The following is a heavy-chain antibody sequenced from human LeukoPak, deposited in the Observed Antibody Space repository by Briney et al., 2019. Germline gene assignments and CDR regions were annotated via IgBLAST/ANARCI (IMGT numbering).Heavy chain of an antibody. CDR3: AKEWNNWNYENWFDS. Sequence: GGTLRPSCAASGSTLNTYGMHWVRQAPGKGLEWVAFIRFDGSDKYYADSVKGRFTISRDTSKSTLYLQMNSLRGEDTAVYYCAKEWNNWNYENWFDSGGQGTLVTVSS. CDR2: IRFDGSDK. D-gene: IGHD1-7*01. V-gene: IGHV3-30*02. CDR1: GSTLNTYG. J-gene: IGHJ5*01.